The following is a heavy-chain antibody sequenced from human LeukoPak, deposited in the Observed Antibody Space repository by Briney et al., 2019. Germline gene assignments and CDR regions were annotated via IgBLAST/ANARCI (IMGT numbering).Heavy chain of an antibody. CDR1: GGSISSSNW. Sequence: SETLSLTCAVSGGSISSSNWWSWVRQPPGKGLEWIGEMYHSGSTNYNPSLKSRVTISVDTSKNQFSLKLSSVTAADTAVYYCARAPDSPFIVVPAAIQGAFDIWGQGTMVTVSS. J-gene: IGHJ3*02. CDR2: MYHSGST. D-gene: IGHD2-2*01. CDR3: ARAPDSPFIVVPAAIQGAFDI. V-gene: IGHV4-4*02.